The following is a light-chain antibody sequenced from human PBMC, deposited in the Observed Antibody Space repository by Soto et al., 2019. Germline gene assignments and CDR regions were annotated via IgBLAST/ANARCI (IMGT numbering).Light chain of an antibody. V-gene: IGLV1-44*01. J-gene: IGLJ2*01. CDR3: ATWDDSLNVS. Sequence: QSVLTQPPSASGTPGQRVTISCSGSSSNIGSHTVNWYQQLPGMAPKLLIYSDNQRPSGVPDRFSGSKSGTSASLAISGLQSEDEADYYCATWDDSLNVSFGGGTKLTVL. CDR2: SDN. CDR1: SSNIGSHT.